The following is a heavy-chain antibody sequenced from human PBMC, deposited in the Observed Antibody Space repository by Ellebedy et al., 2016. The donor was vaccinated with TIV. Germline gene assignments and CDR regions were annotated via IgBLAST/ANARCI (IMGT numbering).Heavy chain of an antibody. Sequence: GGSLSLSXAASGFTFSSHAIHWVRQAPGKGLEWVAVISYDGSNKYYADSVKGRFTISRDNSKNTLYLQMNSLRAEDTAVYYCAKDRGDDAFDIWGQGTMVTVSS. J-gene: IGHJ3*02. CDR1: GFTFSSHA. V-gene: IGHV3-30*18. CDR2: ISYDGSNK. D-gene: IGHD3-10*01. CDR3: AKDRGDDAFDI.